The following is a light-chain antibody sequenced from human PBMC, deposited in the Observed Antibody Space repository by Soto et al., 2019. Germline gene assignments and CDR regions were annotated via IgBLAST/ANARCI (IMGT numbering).Light chain of an antibody. CDR2: GAS. CDR1: QSVSSNY. Sequence: EIVLTQSPGTLSLSPGASAPLSCRASQSVSSNYLAWYQQKPGQAPRLLIYGASSRATGIPDRFSGSGSGTDFTLTISRLEPEDFAVYYCQQYGSSPMTVGQGTRLEIK. CDR3: QQYGSSPMT. J-gene: IGKJ5*01. V-gene: IGKV3-20*01.